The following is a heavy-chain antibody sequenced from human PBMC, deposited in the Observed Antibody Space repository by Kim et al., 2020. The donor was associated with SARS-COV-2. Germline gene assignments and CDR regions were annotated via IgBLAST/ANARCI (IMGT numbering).Heavy chain of an antibody. CDR2: IDPKTGGT. D-gene: IGHD3-3*01. J-gene: IGHJ4*02. Sequence: ASVKVSCEASGYRFTGHYIHWVRQAPGQGLEWMGWIDPKTGGTNYALKFQGRVNMTRDTSISAAYLVLSSLRSDDTALYYCSRQGFHYGYYFDDWCPGSLVTVSS. CDR1: GYRFTGHY. CDR3: SRQGFHYGYYFDD. V-gene: IGHV1-2*02.